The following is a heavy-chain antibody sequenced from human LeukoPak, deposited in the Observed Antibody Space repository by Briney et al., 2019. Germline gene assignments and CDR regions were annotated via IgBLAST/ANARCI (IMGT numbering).Heavy chain of an antibody. V-gene: IGHV3-7*01. CDR3: AGDDATTIFDY. D-gene: IGHD5-12*01. CDR1: GFTFSSYW. Sequence: GGSLRLSCAASGFTFSSYWMSWVRQAPGKGLEWVANIKQDGSEKYYVDSVKGRFTISRDNAKNSLYLQMNSLRAGDTAVYYCAGDDATTIFDYWGQGTLVTVSS. CDR2: IKQDGSEK. J-gene: IGHJ4*02.